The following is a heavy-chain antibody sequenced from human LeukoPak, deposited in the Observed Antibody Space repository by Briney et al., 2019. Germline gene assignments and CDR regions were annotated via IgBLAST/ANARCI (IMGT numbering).Heavy chain of an antibody. Sequence: GSLRLSCAASGFTVSSNYMNWVRQAPGKGLEWVSVIDSDGSTYYADSVKGRLTISRDNSKNTVSLQMNSLRAEDTAVYYCARERDGMDVWGQGTTVTVSS. CDR1: GFTVSSNY. CDR2: IDSDGST. CDR3: ARERDGMDV. V-gene: IGHV3-66*01. J-gene: IGHJ6*02.